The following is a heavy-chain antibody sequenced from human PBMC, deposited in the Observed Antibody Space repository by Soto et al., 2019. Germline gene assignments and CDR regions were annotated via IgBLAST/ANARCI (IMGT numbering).Heavy chain of an antibody. CDR2: ISSSSSYI. CDR1: GFTLSSYS. CDR3: ARDYYDSSGYYYTNYYYYGMDV. V-gene: IGHV3-21*01. J-gene: IGHJ6*02. D-gene: IGHD3-22*01. Sequence: GGSLRLSCAASGFTLSSYSMNWVRQAPGKGLEWVSSISSSSSYIYYADSVKGRFTISRENAKNSPYLQMNSLRAEDTAVYYCARDYYDSSGYYYTNYYYYGMDVWGQGTTVTVSS.